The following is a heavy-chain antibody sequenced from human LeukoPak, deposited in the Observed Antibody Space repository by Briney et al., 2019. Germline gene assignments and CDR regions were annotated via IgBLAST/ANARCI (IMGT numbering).Heavy chain of an antibody. CDR3: ARPGASVYDSSGYFAYFDY. J-gene: IGHJ4*02. Sequence: ASVTVSCTASGGTFSSYAISWVRQAPGQGLEWMGGIIPIFGTANYAQKFQGRVTITADESTSTAYMELSSLRSEDTAVYYCARPGASVYDSSGYFAYFDYWGQGTLVTVSS. V-gene: IGHV1-69*13. CDR1: GGTFSSYA. D-gene: IGHD3-22*01. CDR2: IIPIFGTA.